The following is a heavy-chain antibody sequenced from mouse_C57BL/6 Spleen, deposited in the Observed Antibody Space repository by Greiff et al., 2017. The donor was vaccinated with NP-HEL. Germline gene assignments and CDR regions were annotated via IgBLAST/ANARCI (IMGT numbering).Heavy chain of an antibody. CDR3: ARRGSFYVMDY. Sequence: QVQLQQPGAELVKPGASVKLSCKASGYTFTSYWMQWVKQRPGQGLEWIGEIDPSDSYTNYNQKFKGKATLTVDTSSSTAYMQLSSLTSEDSAVYYCARRGSFYVMDYWGQGTSVTVSS. J-gene: IGHJ4*01. CDR2: IDPSDSYT. CDR1: GYTFTSYW. V-gene: IGHV1-50*01. D-gene: IGHD1-1*01.